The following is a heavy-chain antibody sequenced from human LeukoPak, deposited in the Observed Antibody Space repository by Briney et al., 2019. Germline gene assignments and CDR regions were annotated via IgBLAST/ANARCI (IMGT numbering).Heavy chain of an antibody. D-gene: IGHD3-22*01. V-gene: IGHV4-4*02. CDR2: IYYTGNT. J-gene: IGHJ1*01. Sequence: SETLSLTCAVSGGSITSSNWWSWVRQPPGKGLEWIGEIYYTGNTNYNPSLKSRVTISVDKSNNQFSLNLSSVTAADTALYYCARSSGYYFEYFHHWGQGTLVTVSS. CDR1: GGSITSSNW. CDR3: ARSSGYYFEYFHH.